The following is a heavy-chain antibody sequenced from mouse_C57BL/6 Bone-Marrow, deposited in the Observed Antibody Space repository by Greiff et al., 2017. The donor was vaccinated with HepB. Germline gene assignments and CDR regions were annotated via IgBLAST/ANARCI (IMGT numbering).Heavy chain of an antibody. D-gene: IGHD2-3*01. V-gene: IGHV1-26*01. CDR1: GYTFTDYY. J-gene: IGHJ3*01. CDR3: ARKKRWLLFAY. Sequence: EVQLQQSGPELVKPGASVKISCKASGYTFTDYYMNWVKQSHGKSLEWIGDINPNNGGTSYNQKFKGKATLTVDKSSSTAYMELRSLTSEDSAVYYCARKKRWLLFAYWGQGTLVTVSA. CDR2: INPNNGGT.